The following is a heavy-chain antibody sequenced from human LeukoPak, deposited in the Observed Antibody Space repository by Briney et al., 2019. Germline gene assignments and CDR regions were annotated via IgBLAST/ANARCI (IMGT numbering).Heavy chain of an antibody. D-gene: IGHD5-24*01. CDR2: IKSDGTTT. CDR3: ARVDMATAALFDY. V-gene: IGHV3-74*01. CDR1: GFTFNSYW. Sequence: GGSLRLSCAVSGFTFNSYWMHWVRQTPGKGLVWVSRIKSDGTTTSYADSVKGRFTISRDNAKNTLYPQMNSLRAEDTAVYYCARVDMATAALFDYWGQGTLVTVSS. J-gene: IGHJ4*02.